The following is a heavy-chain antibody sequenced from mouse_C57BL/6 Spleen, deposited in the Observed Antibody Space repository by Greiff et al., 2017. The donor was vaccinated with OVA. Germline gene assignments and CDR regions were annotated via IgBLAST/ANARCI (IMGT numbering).Heavy chain of an antibody. CDR1: GYSFTGYY. D-gene: IGHD1-1*01. CDR2: INPSTGGT. V-gene: IGHV1-42*01. CDR3: AREEAVVAPYWYFDV. J-gene: IGHJ1*03. Sequence: VQLQQSGPELVKPGASVKISCKASGYSFTGYYMNWVKQSPEKSLEWIGEINPSTGGTTYNQKFKAKATLTVDKSSSTAYMQLKSLTSEDSAVYYCAREEAVVAPYWYFDVWGTGTTVTVSS.